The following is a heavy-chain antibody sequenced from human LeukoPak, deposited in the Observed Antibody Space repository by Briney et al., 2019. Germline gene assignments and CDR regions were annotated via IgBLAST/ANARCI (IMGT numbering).Heavy chain of an antibody. V-gene: IGHV4-59*12. CDR1: GGSISSYY. Sequence: PSETLSLTCTVSGGSISSYYWSWIRQPPGKGLEWIGYIYHSGSTYYNPSLKSRVTISVDRSKNQFSLKLSSVTAADTAVYYCARGNNWFDPWGQGTLVTVSS. J-gene: IGHJ5*02. CDR3: ARGNNWFDP. CDR2: IYHSGST.